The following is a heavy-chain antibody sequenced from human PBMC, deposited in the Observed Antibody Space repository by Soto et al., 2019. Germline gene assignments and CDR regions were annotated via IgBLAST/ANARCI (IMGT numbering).Heavy chain of an antibody. Sequence: EVQLLESGGGLVQPGGSLRLSCAASGFTFSSYAMSWVRQAPGKGLEWVSAISGRGGSTYYADSVKGRFTISRDNSKNTLYLQMHSLCAEDTAVYYCAKYTDFWSGYYDNWFDPWGQGTLVTVSS. J-gene: IGHJ5*02. CDR1: GFTFSSYA. CDR3: AKYTDFWSGYYDNWFDP. V-gene: IGHV3-23*01. D-gene: IGHD3-3*01. CDR2: ISGRGGST.